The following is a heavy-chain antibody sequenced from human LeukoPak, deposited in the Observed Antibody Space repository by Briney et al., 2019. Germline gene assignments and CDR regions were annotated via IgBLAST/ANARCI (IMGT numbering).Heavy chain of an antibody. Sequence: PSETLSLTCTVSGGSISSSSYYWGWIRQPPGKGLEWIGSIYHSGSTYYSPSLKSRVTISVDTSKNQFSLKLSSVTAADTAVYYCERDRFGGWYALFDYWGQGTLVTVSS. CDR3: ERDRFGGWYALFDY. D-gene: IGHD6-19*01. J-gene: IGHJ4*02. V-gene: IGHV4-39*07. CDR2: IYHSGST. CDR1: GGSISSSSYY.